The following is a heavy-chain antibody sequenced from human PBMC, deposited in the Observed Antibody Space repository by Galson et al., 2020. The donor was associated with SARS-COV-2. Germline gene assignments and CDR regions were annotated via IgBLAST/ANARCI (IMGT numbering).Heavy chain of an antibody. V-gene: IGHV4-39*01. CDR1: GGSISSSSYS. J-gene: IGHJ3*02. D-gene: IGHD3-10*01. CDR3: ARHLLGFGEFNLDAFDI. Sequence: SETLSLTCTVSGGSISSSSYSWGWIRQPPGKGLEWIGSIYYSGSTYYNPSLKSPVTISVDTSKNQFSLKLSSVTAADTAVYYCARHLLGFGEFNLDAFDIWGQGTMVTVSS. CDR2: IYYSGST.